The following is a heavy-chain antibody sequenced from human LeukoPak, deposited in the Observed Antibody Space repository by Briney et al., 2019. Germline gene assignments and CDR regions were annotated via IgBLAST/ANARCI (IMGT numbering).Heavy chain of an antibody. V-gene: IGHV4-30-4*01. CDR1: GGSISRPDHY. D-gene: IGHD3-10*01. Sequence: SETLPLTCSVSGGSISRPDHYWSWIRQPPGKGLEWIGFIYDNEKTHYSPSFESRVTISGDTSNNHFSLTLNFVTAADTAIYYCAASQSDYYNSGTYHKIHYWGRGALVTVSS. CDR3: AASQSDYYNSGTYHKIHY. CDR2: IYDNEKT. J-gene: IGHJ4*02.